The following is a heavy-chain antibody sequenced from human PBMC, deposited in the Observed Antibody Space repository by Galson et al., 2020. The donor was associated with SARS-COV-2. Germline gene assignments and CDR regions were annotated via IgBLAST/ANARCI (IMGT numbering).Heavy chain of an antibody. D-gene: IGHD6-13*01. J-gene: IGHJ4*02. CDR3: ARDIAAAGTGFDQ. CDR2: IYYSGRT. Sequence: ALATLSLTCTVSGGSISSYYWSWIRQPPGKGLEWIGYIYYSGRTRQNHSLKSRVTVSVDTSKNQFSLKLSSVTAADTAVYYCARDIAAAGTGFDQWGQGTLVTVSS. V-gene: IGHV4-59*01. CDR1: GGSISSYY.